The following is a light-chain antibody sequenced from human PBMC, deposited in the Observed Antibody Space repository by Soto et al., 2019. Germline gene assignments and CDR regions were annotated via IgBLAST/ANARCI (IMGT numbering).Light chain of an antibody. CDR2: DAS. Sequence: EIVLTQSPATLSLSPGERATLSCRASQSVSRYLAWYQQKPGQAPRLLIYDASNRATGIPARFSGSGSGTDFSLTIISLEPEDFAVYYCQQRSKWPITFGQGTRLEIK. CDR3: QQRSKWPIT. CDR1: QSVSRY. V-gene: IGKV3-11*01. J-gene: IGKJ5*01.